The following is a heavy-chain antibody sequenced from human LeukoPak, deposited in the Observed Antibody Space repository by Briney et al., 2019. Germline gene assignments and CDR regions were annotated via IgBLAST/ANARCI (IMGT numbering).Heavy chain of an antibody. CDR3: AKDPYYYDSSGYYPGYYFDY. J-gene: IGHJ4*02. CDR1: GFTFSSYG. V-gene: IGHV3-30*18. D-gene: IGHD3-22*01. CDR2: ISYDGSNK. Sequence: GGSLRLSCAASGFTFSSYGMRWVRQAPGKGLEWVAVISYDGSNKYYADSVKGRFTISRDNSKNTLYLQMNSLRAEDTAVYYCAKDPYYYDSSGYYPGYYFDYWGQGTLVTVSS.